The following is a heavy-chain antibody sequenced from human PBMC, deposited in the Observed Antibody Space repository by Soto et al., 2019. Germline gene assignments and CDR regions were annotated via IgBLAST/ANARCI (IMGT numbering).Heavy chain of an antibody. CDR2: ISSSGSTI. CDR1: GFTFSDHY. V-gene: IGHV3-11*01. Sequence: PGGSLRLSCAASGFTFSDHYMSWLRQAPGKGLEWVSYISSSGSTIYYADSVKGRFTIPRDNAKNSLYLQMNSLRAEDTAVYYCASPYAISFHYWGQGALVTVSS. D-gene: IGHD2-8*01. CDR3: ASPYAISFHY. J-gene: IGHJ4*02.